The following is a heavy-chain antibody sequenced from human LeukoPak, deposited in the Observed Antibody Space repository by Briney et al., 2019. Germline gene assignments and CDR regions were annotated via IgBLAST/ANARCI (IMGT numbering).Heavy chain of an antibody. CDR3: ATVSDTAMVRDPLSLQTYYFDY. CDR2: FDPEDGET. CDR1: GYTLTELS. V-gene: IGHV1-24*01. D-gene: IGHD5-18*01. J-gene: IGHJ4*02. Sequence: ASVKVSCKVSGYTLTELSMHWVRQAPGKGLEWMGGFDPEDGETIYAQKFQGRVTMTEDTSTDTAYMELSSLRSEGTAVYYCATVSDTAMVRDPLSLQTYYFDYWGQGTLVTVSS.